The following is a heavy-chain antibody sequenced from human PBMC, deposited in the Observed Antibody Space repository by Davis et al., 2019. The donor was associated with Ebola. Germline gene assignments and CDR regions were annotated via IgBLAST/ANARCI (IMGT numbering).Heavy chain of an antibody. D-gene: IGHD3-16*01. CDR1: GFTLSSYG. Sequence: GGSLRLSCAASGFTLSSYGMHWVHQVPGKGLEWVAFIRYDGSNKYYADSVKGRFTISRDNSKNTLYLEMNSLRVEDTAVYYCARDLSWAGYFDDWGQGTLVTVSS. V-gene: IGHV3-30*02. J-gene: IGHJ4*02. CDR2: IRYDGSNK. CDR3: ARDLSWAGYFDD.